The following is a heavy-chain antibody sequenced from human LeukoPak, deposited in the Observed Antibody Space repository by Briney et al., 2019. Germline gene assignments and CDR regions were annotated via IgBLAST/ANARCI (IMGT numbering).Heavy chain of an antibody. D-gene: IGHD6-19*01. CDR3: AKTTTGYSSGRFPGWPVDY. V-gene: IGHV3-23*01. Sequence: GGSLRLSCAASGFTFSSYAMSWVRQAPGKGLEWVSAISGSGGSTYYADSVKGRFTISRDNSRNTVYLQMNSLRAEDTAVYYCAKTTTGYSSGRFPGWPVDYWGQGTLVTVSS. CDR1: GFTFSSYA. CDR2: ISGSGGST. J-gene: IGHJ4*02.